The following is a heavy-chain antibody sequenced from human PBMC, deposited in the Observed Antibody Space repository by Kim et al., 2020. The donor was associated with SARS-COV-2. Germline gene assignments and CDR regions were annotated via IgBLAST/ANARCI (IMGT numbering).Heavy chain of an antibody. CDR3: AKVAARRIVGATSADY. CDR2: ISYDGSNK. J-gene: IGHJ4*02. D-gene: IGHD1-26*01. Sequence: GGSLRLSCAASGFTFSSYGMHWVRQAPGKGLEWVAVISYDGSNKYYADSVKGRFTISRDNSKNTLYLQMNSLRAEDTAVYYCAKVAARRIVGATSADYWGQGTLVTVSS. V-gene: IGHV3-30*18. CDR1: GFTFSSYG.